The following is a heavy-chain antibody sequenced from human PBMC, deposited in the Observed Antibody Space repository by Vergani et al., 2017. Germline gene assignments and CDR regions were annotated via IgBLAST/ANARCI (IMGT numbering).Heavy chain of an antibody. CDR1: GYTFTSYA. D-gene: IGHD4-23*01. CDR3: ASSRPDANDYGGADGVLYYYYYYMDV. CDR2: INAGNGNT. J-gene: IGHJ6*03. Sequence: QVQLVQSGAEVKKPGASVKVSCKASGYTFTSYAMHWVRQAPGQRLEWMGWINAGNGNTKYSQKFQGRVTITRDTSASTAYMELSSLRSEDTAVYYCASSRPDANDYGGADGVLYYYYYYMDVWGKGTTVTVSS. V-gene: IGHV1-3*01.